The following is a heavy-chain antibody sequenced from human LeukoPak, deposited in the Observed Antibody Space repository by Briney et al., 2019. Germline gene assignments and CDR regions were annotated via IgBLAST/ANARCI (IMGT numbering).Heavy chain of an antibody. J-gene: IGHJ6*03. V-gene: IGHV1-2*02. D-gene: IGHD3-10*01. CDR3: ARIGIYGSGSYFGEDYYYYYMDV. CDR2: INPNSGGT. Sequence: ASVKVSCKASGYTFTGYYMHWVRQAPGQGLEWMGWINPNSGGTNYAQKFQGRVTMTRDTSISTAYMELSRLRSDDTAVYYCARIGIYGSGSYFGEDYYYYYMDVWGKGTTVTISS. CDR1: GYTFTGYY.